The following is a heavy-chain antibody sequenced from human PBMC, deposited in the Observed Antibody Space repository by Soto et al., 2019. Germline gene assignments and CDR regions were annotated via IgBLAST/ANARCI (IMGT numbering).Heavy chain of an antibody. J-gene: IGHJ4*02. CDR1: GYTFTTYV. D-gene: IGHD2-15*01. CDR3: EVRPGYSTGGDY. V-gene: IGHV1-3*01. CDR2: INAGNGNT. Sequence: ASVKVSCKAFGYTFTTYVIHWVRQAPGQRLEWMGWINAGNGNTKYSQKFQGRVTITKNTVYLQMSDLRVEDTAMYYCEVRPGYSTGGDYWGRGTLVTVSS.